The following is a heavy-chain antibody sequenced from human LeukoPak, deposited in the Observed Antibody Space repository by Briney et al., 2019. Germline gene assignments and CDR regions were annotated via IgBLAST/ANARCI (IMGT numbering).Heavy chain of an antibody. CDR3: AKDRDSSSWYLGSCFGDY. D-gene: IGHD6-13*01. CDR2: ISGRGGST. J-gene: IGHJ4*02. V-gene: IGHV3-23*01. Sequence: QTGGSLRLSCAASGFTFSSYALSWVRQAPGKGLEWVPGISGRGGSTHYADSVRGRLPISRDKSKNTLYLEMNSLRAEDTAVYYCAKDRDSSSWYLGSCFGDYWGQGALVTVSS. CDR1: GFTFSSYA.